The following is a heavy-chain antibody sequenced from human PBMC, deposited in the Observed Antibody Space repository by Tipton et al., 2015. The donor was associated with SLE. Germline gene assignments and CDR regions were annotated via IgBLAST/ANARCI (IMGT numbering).Heavy chain of an antibody. Sequence: SLRLSCAASGFTFSSYEMNWVRQGPGKGLEGVSYISSSGSTIYYADSVKGRFTISRDNAKNSLYLQMNSLRAEDTAVYYCARDRTASGPAAFDIWGQGTMVTVSS. D-gene: IGHD1-1*01. V-gene: IGHV3-48*03. CDR2: ISSSGSTI. J-gene: IGHJ3*02. CDR1: GFTFSSYE. CDR3: ARDRTASGPAAFDI.